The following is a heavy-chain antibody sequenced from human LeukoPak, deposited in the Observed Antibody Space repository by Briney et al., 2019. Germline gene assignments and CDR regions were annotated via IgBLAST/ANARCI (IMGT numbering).Heavy chain of an antibody. CDR3: ARDGYYYDTSGYYEFYYYMDV. J-gene: IGHJ6*03. D-gene: IGHD3-22*01. V-gene: IGHV1-46*01. CDR1: GYTFTSYY. CDR2: INPSGGST. Sequence: ASVKVSCKASGYTFTSYYMHWVRQAPGQGLEWMGIINPSGGSTSYAQKFQGRVTMTRDTSTSTVYMELSSLRSEDTAVYYCARDGYYYDTSGYYEFYYYMDVWGKGTTVTVSS.